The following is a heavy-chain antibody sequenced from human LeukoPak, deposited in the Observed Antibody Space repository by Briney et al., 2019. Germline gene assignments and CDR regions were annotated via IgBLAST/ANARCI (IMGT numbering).Heavy chain of an antibody. Sequence: GSLRLSCAASGFTFSSHSMSWVRQAPGKGLEWVANVKEDGSEKNYVDSVKGRFTISRDNAISSLYLQMNSLRAEDTAVYFCARLLHYESSGYRPVDCWGQGTLVTVSS. CDR1: GFTFSSHS. CDR2: VKEDGSEK. D-gene: IGHD3-22*01. V-gene: IGHV3-7*01. CDR3: ARLLHYESSGYRPVDC. J-gene: IGHJ4*02.